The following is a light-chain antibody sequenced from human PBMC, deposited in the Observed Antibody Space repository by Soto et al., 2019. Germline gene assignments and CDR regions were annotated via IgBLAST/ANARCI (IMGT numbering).Light chain of an antibody. Sequence: EIVMTQSPATLSVSPGERATLSCKASQSVSSNLAWYQQKPGQAPRILIYGASTRATGIPARFSGSGSGTEFTLTISSLQSEDFAVYYCQQYNNWLPFTFGPGTKVEIK. CDR1: QSVSSN. J-gene: IGKJ3*01. V-gene: IGKV3-15*01. CDR3: QQYNNWLPFT. CDR2: GAS.